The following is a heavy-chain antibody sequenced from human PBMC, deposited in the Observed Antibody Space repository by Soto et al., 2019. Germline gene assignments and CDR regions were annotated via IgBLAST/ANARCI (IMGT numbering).Heavy chain of an antibody. CDR2: VYYSGTT. J-gene: IGHJ4*02. D-gene: IGHD4-17*01. Sequence: SETLSLTCSVSGGSVSNKTYYWSWIRQPPGKRLEWIGYVYYSGTTNYNPSLKSRVTISVDPSKNQFSLRLSSVTTADTALYYCARTTAVPNTLRSRYFFDYWGQGTLVTSPQ. CDR3: ARTTAVPNTLRSRYFFDY. V-gene: IGHV4-61*01. CDR1: GGSVSNKTYY.